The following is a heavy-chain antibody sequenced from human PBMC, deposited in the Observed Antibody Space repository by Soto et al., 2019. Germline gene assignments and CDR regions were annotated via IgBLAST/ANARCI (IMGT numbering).Heavy chain of an antibody. CDR1: GFTFSSYS. J-gene: IGHJ6*02. CDR3: AKIGTYLRMDV. Sequence: EVQLVDSGGGLVQPGGSLRLSCAVSGFTFSSYSMNWVRQAPGKGLEWVSYISSGSGSTYYADSVKGRFSISRDNANNSLYLQMNSLRVEDTAVYYCAKIGTYLRMDVWGQGTTVTVSS. V-gene: IGHV3-48*01. D-gene: IGHD3-10*01. CDR2: ISSGSGST.